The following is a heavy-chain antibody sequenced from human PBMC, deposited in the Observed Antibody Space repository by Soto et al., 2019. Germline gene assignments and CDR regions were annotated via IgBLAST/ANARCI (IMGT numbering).Heavy chain of an antibody. J-gene: IGHJ6*02. D-gene: IGHD1-7*01. CDR3: VRSDNRNSLYGVDV. Sequence: PWETLSLTCAVNCGSLSGYYWSWIRQSPGKGLEWIGEINHRGSSDYNPSLKSRVTLSIDASMNHVTLELTSVTAADTAVYYCVRSDNRNSLYGVDVWGQGTAVTVSS. CDR1: CGSLSGYY. CDR2: INHRGSS. V-gene: IGHV4-34*01.